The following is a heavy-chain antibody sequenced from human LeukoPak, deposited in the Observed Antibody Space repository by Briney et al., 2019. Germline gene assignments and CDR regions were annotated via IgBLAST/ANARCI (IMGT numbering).Heavy chain of an antibody. Sequence: GGSLRLSCAASGFTFSSYEMNWVRQAPGKGLEWVSYISSSGSTMYYADSVKGRFTISRDNAKNSLYLQMNSLRAEDTAVYYCARNDVSWYYYGMDVWGKGTTVTVSS. V-gene: IGHV3-48*03. D-gene: IGHD1-1*01. CDR3: ARNDVSWYYYGMDV. CDR1: GFTFSSYE. J-gene: IGHJ6*04. CDR2: ISSSGSTM.